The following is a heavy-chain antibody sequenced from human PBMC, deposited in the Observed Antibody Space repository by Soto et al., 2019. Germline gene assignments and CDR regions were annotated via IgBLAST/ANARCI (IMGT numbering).Heavy chain of an antibody. CDR2: IYYSGST. D-gene: IGHD6-13*01. J-gene: IGHJ5*02. CDR3: ARAGIAAAGEYNWFDP. CDR1: GGSISSSSYY. V-gene: IGHV4-39*01. Sequence: PSETLSLTCTVSGGSISSSSYYWGWIRQPPGKGLEWIGSIYYSGSTYYNPSLKSRVTISVDTSKNQFSLKLSSVTAADTAVYYCARAGIAAAGEYNWFDPWGQGTLVTVSS.